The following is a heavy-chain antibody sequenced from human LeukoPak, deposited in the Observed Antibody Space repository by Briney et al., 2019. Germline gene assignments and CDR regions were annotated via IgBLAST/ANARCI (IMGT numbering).Heavy chain of an antibody. CDR1: GFTFSSYS. CDR3: ARSRRVATKLYYFDY. J-gene: IGHJ4*02. CDR2: ISSSSSYI. D-gene: IGHD5-12*01. V-gene: IGHV3-21*01. Sequence: GGSLRLSCAASGFTFSSYSMNWVRQAPGKGLERVSSISSSSSYIYYADSVKGRFTISRDNAKNSLYLQMNSLRAEDTAVYYCARSRRVATKLYYFDYWGQGTLVTVSS.